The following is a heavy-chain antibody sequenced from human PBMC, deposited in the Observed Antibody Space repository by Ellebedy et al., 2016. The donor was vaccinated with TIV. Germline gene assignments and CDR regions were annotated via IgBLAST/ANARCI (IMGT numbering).Heavy chain of an antibody. V-gene: IGHV3-74*01. CDR2: INSDGSST. CDR1: GFTFSSYW. Sequence: GGSLRLXCAASGFTFSSYWMHWVRRAPGKGLVWVSRINSDGSSTIYADSVKGRFTISRDNAKNTLYLQMNSLRAEDTAVYYCTRELDSSGWYSGIDYWGQGTLVTVSS. J-gene: IGHJ4*02. CDR3: TRELDSSGWYSGIDY. D-gene: IGHD6-19*01.